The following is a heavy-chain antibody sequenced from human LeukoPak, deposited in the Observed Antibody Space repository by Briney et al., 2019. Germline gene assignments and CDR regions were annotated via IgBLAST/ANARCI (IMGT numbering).Heavy chain of an antibody. CDR3: ARPYCSGGSCRGGMDV. V-gene: IGHV3-30*04. J-gene: IGHJ6*04. Sequence: GGSLRLSCAASGFTFSSYAMHWVRQAPGKGLEWVAVISYDGSNKYYADSVKGRFTISRDNSKNTLYLQMNSLRAEDTAVYYYARPYCSGGSCRGGMDVWGKGTTVTVSS. CDR2: ISYDGSNK. CDR1: GFTFSSYA. D-gene: IGHD2-15*01.